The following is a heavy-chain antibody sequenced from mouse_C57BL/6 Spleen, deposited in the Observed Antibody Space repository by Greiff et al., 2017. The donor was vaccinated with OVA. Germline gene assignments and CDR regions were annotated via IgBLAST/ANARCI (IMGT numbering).Heavy chain of an antibody. CDR3: AREGEYGSSYDYFDD. V-gene: IGHV3-6*01. Sequence: EVKLEESGPGLVKPSQSLSLTCSVTGYSITSGYYWNWIRQLPGNKLEWMGYISYDGSNNYNPSLKNRISITRDTSKNQFFLKLNSVTTEDTATYYWAREGEYGSSYDYFDDWGQGTTLTVSS. D-gene: IGHD1-1*01. CDR1: GYSITSGYY. CDR2: ISYDGSN. J-gene: IGHJ2*01.